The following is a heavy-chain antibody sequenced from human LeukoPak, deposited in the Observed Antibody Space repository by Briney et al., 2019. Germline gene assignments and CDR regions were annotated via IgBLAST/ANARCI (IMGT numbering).Heavy chain of an antibody. CDR1: GFTFNNYW. CDR2: IDPDGSET. CDR3: ARIWYFGDNNWRYFDY. J-gene: IGHJ4*02. Sequence: SGGSLRLSGAASGFTFNNYWMSWVRQAPGKGLEWVANIDPDGSETQYVDSVKGRFTTSRDNAKNSLFLQMNGLRAEDTAIYYCARIWYFGDNNWRYFDYWGQGTLVTVSS. D-gene: IGHD1-20*01. V-gene: IGHV3-7*01.